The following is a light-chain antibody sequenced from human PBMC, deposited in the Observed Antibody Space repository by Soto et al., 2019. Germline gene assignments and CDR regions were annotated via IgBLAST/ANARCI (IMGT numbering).Light chain of an antibody. Sequence: DIQMTQSPSSLSASVGDRVTITCRASQNINSYIHWYQQKPGEAPKLLIYVASSLQSGVPSRFSGSGSGTDFTLTISNLQPEDFATYFCQQSYTTPMYTFGQGTKLEIK. V-gene: IGKV1-39*01. CDR1: QNINSY. CDR2: VAS. J-gene: IGKJ2*01. CDR3: QQSYTTPMYT.